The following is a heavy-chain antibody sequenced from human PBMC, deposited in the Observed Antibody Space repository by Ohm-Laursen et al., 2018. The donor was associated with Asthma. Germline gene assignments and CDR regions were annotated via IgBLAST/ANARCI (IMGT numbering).Heavy chain of an antibody. D-gene: IGHD3-16*01. CDR1: GFIFSNYG. V-gene: IGHV3-33*01. CDR3: ATNLPYEAENY. Sequence: SLRLSCAASGFIFSNYGMHWVRQAPGKGLEWVAVIWYDGSNKYYGDSVKGRFTISRDNSKNTVYLQMNSLRAEDTAVYYCATNLPYEAENYWGQGTLVTVSS. CDR2: IWYDGSNK. J-gene: IGHJ4*02.